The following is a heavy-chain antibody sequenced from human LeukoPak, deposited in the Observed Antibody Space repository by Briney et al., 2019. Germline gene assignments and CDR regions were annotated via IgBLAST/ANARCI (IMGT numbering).Heavy chain of an antibody. J-gene: IGHJ6*02. CDR1: GFTVSSNY. V-gene: IGHV3-53*01. CDR3: ASLWFGEHYYYYGMDV. CDR2: IYSGGST. Sequence: GGSLRLSCAASGFTVSSNYMSCVRQAPGKGLEWVSVIYSGGSTYYADSVKGRFTISRDNSKNTLYLQMNSLRAEDTAVYYCASLWFGEHYYYYGMDVWGQGTTVTVSS. D-gene: IGHD3-10*01.